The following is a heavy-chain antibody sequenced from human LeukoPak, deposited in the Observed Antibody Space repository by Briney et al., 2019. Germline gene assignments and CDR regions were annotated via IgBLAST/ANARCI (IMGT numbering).Heavy chain of an antibody. D-gene: IGHD2-8*01. CDR2: IYYSGST. V-gene: IGHV4-39*07. CDR1: GGSISSSSYY. CDR3: ARVMGPHFDY. Sequence: SETLSLTCTVSGGSISSSSYYWGWSRQPPGKGLEWIGSIYYSGSTYYNPSLKSRVTISVDTSKNQFSLKLSSVTAADTAVYYCARVMGPHFDYWGQGILVTVSS. J-gene: IGHJ4*02.